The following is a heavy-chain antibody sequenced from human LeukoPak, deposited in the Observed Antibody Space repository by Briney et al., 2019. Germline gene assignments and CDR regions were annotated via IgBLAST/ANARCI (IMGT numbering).Heavy chain of an antibody. J-gene: IGHJ3*02. Sequence: ASVKVSCKVSGYTLTELSMHWVRQAPGKGLEWMGGFDPEDGETIYAQKFQGRVTMTEDTSTDPAYMELSSLRSEDTAVYYCATVSLTGTDAFDIWGQGTMVTVSS. V-gene: IGHV1-24*01. CDR1: GYTLTELS. D-gene: IGHD3-9*01. CDR2: FDPEDGET. CDR3: ATVSLTGTDAFDI.